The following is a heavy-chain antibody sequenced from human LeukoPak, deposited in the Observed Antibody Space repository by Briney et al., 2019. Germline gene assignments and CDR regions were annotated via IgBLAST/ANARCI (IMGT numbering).Heavy chain of an antibody. CDR1: GCTFSTYC. CDR2: IKQDGSEK. V-gene: IGHV3-7*01. D-gene: IGHD3-22*01. CDR3: ARDPGVNYYDSSGSSFP. J-gene: IGHJ5*02. Sequence: GGSLRLSCAASGCTFSTYCMSWLRQAPGKGLEWVANIKQDGSEKYYVDSVKGRFTISRDNAKNSLYLQMNSLRAQDTAVYYCARDPGVNYYDSSGSSFPWGQGTLVTVSS.